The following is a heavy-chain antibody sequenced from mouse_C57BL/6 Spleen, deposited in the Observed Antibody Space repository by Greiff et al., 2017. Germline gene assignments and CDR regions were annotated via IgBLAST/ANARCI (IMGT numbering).Heavy chain of an antibody. CDR2: LYPGSGST. D-gene: IGHD2-5*01. CDR3: ARPPTIVTSYYFDY. Sequence: QVQLQQPGAELVKPGASVKMSCKASGYTFTSYWITWVKQRPGQGLEWIGDLYPGSGSTNYNEKFKSKATLTVDTSSSTAYMQLSSLTSEDSAVYYCARPPTIVTSYYFDYGGQGTTLTVSS. V-gene: IGHV1-55*01. J-gene: IGHJ2*01. CDR1: GYTFTSYW.